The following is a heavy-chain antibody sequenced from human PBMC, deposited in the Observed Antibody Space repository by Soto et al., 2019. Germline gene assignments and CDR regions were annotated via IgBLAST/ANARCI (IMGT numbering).Heavy chain of an antibody. CDR1: GDSVSSGNYY. V-gene: IGHV4-61*01. J-gene: IGHJ6*02. CDR2: IYYNGST. CDR3: ARDLKHSRTIVVYYGMDV. Sequence: SETLSLTCTVSGDSVSSGNYYWSWIRQPPGKGLEWIGYIYYNGSTNYNPSLKSRVTISLDTSKNQFSLKLSSVTAADAAVYYCARDLKHSRTIVVYYGMDVWGQGTTVTVSS. D-gene: IGHD6-13*01.